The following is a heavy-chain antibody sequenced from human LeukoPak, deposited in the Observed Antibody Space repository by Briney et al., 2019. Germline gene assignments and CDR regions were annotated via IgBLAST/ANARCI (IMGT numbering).Heavy chain of an antibody. CDR1: GGSISSGDYY. D-gene: IGHD2-15*01. CDR3: ARGMYCSGGSCYPGRRAFDI. Sequence: SETLSLTCTVSGGSISSGDYYWSWIRQPPGKGLEWIGYIYYSGSTYYNPSLKSRVTISVDTSKNQFSLKLSSVTAADTAVYYCARGMYCSGGSCYPGRRAFDIWGQGTMVTVSS. V-gene: IGHV4-30-4*02. J-gene: IGHJ3*02. CDR2: IYYSGST.